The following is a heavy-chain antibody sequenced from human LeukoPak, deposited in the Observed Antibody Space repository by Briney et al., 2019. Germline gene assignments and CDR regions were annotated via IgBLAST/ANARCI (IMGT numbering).Heavy chain of an antibody. CDR2: IRYDGSNK. Sequence: GGSLRLSCAASGFTFSSYGMHWVRQAPGKGLEWEAFIRYDGSNKYYADSVKGRFTISRDNSKNTLYLQMNSLRAEDTAVYYCAKDWVITMVRGYYFDYWGQGTLVTVSS. D-gene: IGHD3-10*01. CDR3: AKDWVITMVRGYYFDY. J-gene: IGHJ4*02. CDR1: GFTFSSYG. V-gene: IGHV3-30*02.